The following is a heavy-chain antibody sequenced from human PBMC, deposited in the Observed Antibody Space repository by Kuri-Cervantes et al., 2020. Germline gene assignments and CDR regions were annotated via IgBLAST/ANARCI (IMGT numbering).Heavy chain of an antibody. Sequence: GESLKISCAASGFTFSDYYMSWIRQAPGKGLEWVSYISSSGSTIYYADFVKGRFTISRDNSKNTLYLQMNSLRAEDTAVYYCARLGLNMVRGVILYFQHWGQGTLVIVSS. CDR2: ISSSGSTI. CDR3: ARLGLNMVRGVILYFQH. CDR1: GFTFSDYY. V-gene: IGHV3-11*04. D-gene: IGHD3-10*01. J-gene: IGHJ1*01.